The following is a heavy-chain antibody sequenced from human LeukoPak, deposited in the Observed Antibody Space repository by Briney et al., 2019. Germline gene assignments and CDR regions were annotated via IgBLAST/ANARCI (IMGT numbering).Heavy chain of an antibody. J-gene: IGHJ4*02. CDR2: IKQDGSEK. CDR1: GFNVSHYY. V-gene: IGHV3-7*04. D-gene: IGHD3-22*01. CDR3: ARVTYYYDSSGYYHFDY. Sequence: PGGSLRLSCAVSGFNVSHYYMSWVRQAPGKGLEWVANIKQDGSEKYYVDPVKGRFTISRDNAKNSLYLQMNSLRAEDTAVYYCARVTYYYDSSGYYHFDYWGQGTLVTVSS.